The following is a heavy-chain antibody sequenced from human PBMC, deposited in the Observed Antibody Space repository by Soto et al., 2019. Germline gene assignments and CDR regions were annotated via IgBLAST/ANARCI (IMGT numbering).Heavy chain of an antibody. V-gene: IGHV2-5*01. J-gene: IGHJ6*02. CDR3: AHSRGNLPIPAAGYATDV. D-gene: IGHD2-2*01. CDR2: IYWNDDK. Sequence: SGPTLVNPTQTLTLTCTFSGFSLSTSGVGVGWIRQPPGKALEWLALIYWNDDKRYSPSLKSRLTITKDTSKNQVVLTMTNMDPVDTATYYCAHSRGNLPIPAAGYATDVWGQGPTVTVSS. CDR1: GFSLSTSGVG.